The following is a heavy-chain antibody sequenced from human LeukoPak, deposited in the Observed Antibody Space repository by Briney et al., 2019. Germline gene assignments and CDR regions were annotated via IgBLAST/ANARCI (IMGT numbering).Heavy chain of an antibody. V-gene: IGHV5-10-1*01. J-gene: IGHJ4*02. CDR3: ARLTLGYCSSTSCRHPFDY. D-gene: IGHD2-2*01. Sequence: GESLKISCKGSGYSFTSYWISWVRQMPGKGLEWMGRIDPSDSYTNYSPSFQGHVTISADKSISTAYLQWSSLKASDTPMYYCARLTLGYCSSTSCRHPFDYWGQGTLVTVSS. CDR1: GYSFTSYW. CDR2: IDPSDSYT.